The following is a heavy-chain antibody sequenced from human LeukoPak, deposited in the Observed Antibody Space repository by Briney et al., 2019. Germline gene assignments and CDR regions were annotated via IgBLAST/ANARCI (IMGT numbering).Heavy chain of an antibody. V-gene: IGHV4-34*01. CDR2: INHSGST. D-gene: IGHD3-10*01. J-gene: IGHJ6*03. CDR3: ARRRPYGSGSYLRGPYYYYYMDV. CDR1: GGSFSGYY. Sequence: PSETLSLTCTVYGGSFSGYYWSWIRQPPGKGLEWIGEINHSGSTNYNPSLKSRVTISVDTSKNQFSLKLSSVTAADTAVYYCARRRPYGSGSYLRGPYYYYYMDVWGKGTTVTISS.